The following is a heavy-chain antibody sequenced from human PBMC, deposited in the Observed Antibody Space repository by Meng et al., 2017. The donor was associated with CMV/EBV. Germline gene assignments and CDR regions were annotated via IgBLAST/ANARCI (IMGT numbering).Heavy chain of an antibody. V-gene: IGHV4-4*07. J-gene: IGHJ4*02. D-gene: IGHD3-22*01. CDR3: ARERGDDSGYNFDS. Sequence: QVQLPESVPGLGKPLETLSLPSRVLGGFFSGFFWTWIRQPAGKGLEWIGRIYSTGGTNYNPSFESRVTISLDGSNNQFSLKLNSVTAADTAIYYCARERGDDSGYNFDSWGQGTLVTVSS. CDR1: GGFFSGFF. CDR2: IYSTGGT.